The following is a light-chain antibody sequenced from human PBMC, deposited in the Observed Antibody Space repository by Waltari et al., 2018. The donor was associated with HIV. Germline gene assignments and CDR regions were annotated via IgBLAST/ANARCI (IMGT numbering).Light chain of an antibody. CDR3: SSFAGSNNLMV. CDR2: QVN. Sequence: QSALPQPPSASGSPGQSVTISCTGTSSDVGGYNYVSRYQQHPGKAPKLMIYQVNKRRSGLPARFSGTKSGNSAALTGSGRQAEDEADYYCSSFAGSNNLMVFGGGTKLTVL. CDR1: SSDVGGYNY. V-gene: IGLV2-8*01. J-gene: IGLJ2*01.